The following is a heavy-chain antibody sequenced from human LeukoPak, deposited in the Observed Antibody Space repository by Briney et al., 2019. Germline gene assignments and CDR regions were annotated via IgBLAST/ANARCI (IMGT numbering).Heavy chain of an antibody. Sequence: PGGSLRLSCAAPRFTFSSYWMHWVRQAPGKGLVWVSRINTDGSGTSYADSVKGRFTISRDNAKNTLYLQMNSLRAEDTAVYYCARGNAHAFDIWGQGTMVTVSS. D-gene: IGHD1-1*01. J-gene: IGHJ3*02. CDR1: RFTFSSYW. CDR2: INTDGSGT. CDR3: ARGNAHAFDI. V-gene: IGHV3-74*01.